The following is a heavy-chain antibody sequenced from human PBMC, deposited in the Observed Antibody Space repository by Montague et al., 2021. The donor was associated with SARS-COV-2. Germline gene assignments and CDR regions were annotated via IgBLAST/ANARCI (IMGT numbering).Heavy chain of an antibody. V-gene: IGHV4-34*01. CDR1: GGSLSGYY. CDR2: INHSANT. CDR3: ASGIYPSGSYYNRYYYGLNI. D-gene: IGHD3-10*01. J-gene: IGHJ6*02. Sequence: SETLSLTCAVYGGSLSGYYWSWIRQPPEKGLEWIGEINHSANTKYNPSLKSPVTISIDTSKNQFSLKMTSVTAADTATYYCASGIYPSGSYYNRYYYGLNIGGPGTTFIVSS.